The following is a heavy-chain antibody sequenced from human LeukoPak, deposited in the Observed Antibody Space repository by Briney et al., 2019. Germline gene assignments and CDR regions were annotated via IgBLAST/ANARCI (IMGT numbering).Heavy chain of an antibody. J-gene: IGHJ4*02. V-gene: IGHV3-23*01. Sequence: GGSLRLSCATSGFTFSSYAMSWVRQAPGKGLESVSGISGSGGSTFYADSVKGRFTISRDNSKNTLYLQMNSLRAEDTAVYYCAKDDCSSASCYEGGYYFDYWGQGTLVTVSS. CDR1: GFTFSSYA. CDR2: ISGSGGST. D-gene: IGHD2-2*01. CDR3: AKDDCSSASCYEGGYYFDY.